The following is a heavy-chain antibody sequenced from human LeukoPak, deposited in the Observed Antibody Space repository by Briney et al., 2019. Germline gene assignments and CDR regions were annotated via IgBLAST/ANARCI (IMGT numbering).Heavy chain of an antibody. CDR3: ARASQITPQYWFDP. CDR2: MNPNSGNT. J-gene: IGHJ5*02. CDR1: GYTFTSYD. D-gene: IGHD3-16*01. Sequence: ASVKVSCKASGYTFTSYDINWVRQATGQGLEWMGWMNPNSGNTGYAQKFQGRVTITADESTSTAYMELSSLRSEDTAVYYCARASQITPQYWFDPWVQGTLVTVSS. V-gene: IGHV1-8*01.